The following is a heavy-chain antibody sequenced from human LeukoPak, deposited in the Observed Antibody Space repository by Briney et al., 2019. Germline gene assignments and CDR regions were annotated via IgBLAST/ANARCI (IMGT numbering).Heavy chain of an antibody. CDR3: ARGVQRWNYNEDY. V-gene: IGHV3-30*04. CDR2: ISYDGSNK. D-gene: IGHD1-7*01. CDR1: GFTFSSYA. J-gene: IGHJ4*02. Sequence: PGGSLRLSCAASGFTFSSYAMHWVRQAPGKGLEWVAVISYDGSNKHYADSVKGRFTISRDNSKNTLYLQMNSLRAEDTAVYYCARGVQRWNYNEDYWGQGTLVTVSS.